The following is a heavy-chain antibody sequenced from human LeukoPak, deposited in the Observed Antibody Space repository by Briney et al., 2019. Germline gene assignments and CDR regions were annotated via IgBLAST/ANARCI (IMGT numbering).Heavy chain of an antibody. CDR1: GYTFTSYY. D-gene: IGHD2-15*01. Sequence: GASVKVSCKASGYTFTSYYMHWVRQAPGQGLEWMAIINPSGGSTNYAQKFQGRVTMTEDTSTDTAYMELSSLRSEDTAVYYCATIWEIGYCSGGSCYDSRDYWGQGTLVTVSS. V-gene: IGHV1-46*01. CDR3: ATIWEIGYCSGGSCYDSRDY. CDR2: INPSGGST. J-gene: IGHJ4*02.